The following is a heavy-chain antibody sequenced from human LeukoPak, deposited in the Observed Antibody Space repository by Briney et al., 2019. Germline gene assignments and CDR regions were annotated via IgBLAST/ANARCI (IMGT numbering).Heavy chain of an antibody. CDR3: ARAREDYPYDAFDI. D-gene: IGHD4-11*01. CDR2: IIPIFGTA. CDR1: GGTFSSYA. V-gene: IGHV1-69*06. Sequence: SVKVSCKASGGTFSSYAISWVRQAPGQGLEWMGGIIPIFGTANYAQKFQGRVTITADKSTSTAYMELSSLRSEDTAVYYCARAREDYPYDAFDIWGQGTMVTVSS. J-gene: IGHJ3*02.